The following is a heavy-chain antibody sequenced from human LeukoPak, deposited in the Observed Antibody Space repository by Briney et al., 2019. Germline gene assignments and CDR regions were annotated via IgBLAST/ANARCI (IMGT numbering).Heavy chain of an antibody. V-gene: IGHV1-3*01. CDR2: INAGNGNT. CDR3: ARDPRDGMGHYAMDV. D-gene: IGHD1-26*01. CDR1: GYTFTSYA. J-gene: IGHJ6*02. Sequence: ASVKVSCKASGYTFTSYAMHWVRQAPGQRLEWMGWINAGNGNTKYSQKFQGRVTITRDTSASTAYMELSSLRSEDTAVYYCARDPRDGMGHYAMDVWGQGTTVTVSS.